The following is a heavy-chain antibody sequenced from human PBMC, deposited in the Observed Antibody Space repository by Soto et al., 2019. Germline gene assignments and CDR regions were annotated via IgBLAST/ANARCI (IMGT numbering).Heavy chain of an antibody. V-gene: IGHV4-59*08. CDR2: IYYSGST. CDR3: ARSVAGYFDY. CDR1: GGSISSYY. Sequence: QVQLQESGPGLVKPSETLSLTCTVSGGSISSYYWSWIRQPPGKGLGWIGYIYYSGSTNYNPSLKSRVTISVDTSKNQFSLKLSSVTAADTAVYYCARSVAGYFDYWGQGTLVTVSS. J-gene: IGHJ4*02. D-gene: IGHD6-19*01.